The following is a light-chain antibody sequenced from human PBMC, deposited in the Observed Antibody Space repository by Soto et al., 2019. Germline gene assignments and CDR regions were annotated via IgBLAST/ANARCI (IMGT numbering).Light chain of an antibody. CDR1: QSVSSY. V-gene: IGKV3-11*01. Sequence: EIVLTQSPATLSLSPGERSALSCSASQSVSSYLAWYQQKPGQAPRLLIYDASNRATGIPARFSGSGSGTDFTLTISSLEPEDFAVYYCQQRSNWPWTFGQGTMVDIK. CDR3: QQRSNWPWT. J-gene: IGKJ1*01. CDR2: DAS.